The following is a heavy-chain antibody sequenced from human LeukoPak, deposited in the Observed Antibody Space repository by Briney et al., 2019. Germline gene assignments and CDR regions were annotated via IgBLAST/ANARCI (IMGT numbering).Heavy chain of an antibody. J-gene: IGHJ6*02. V-gene: IGHV1-2*02. Sequence: ASVKVSCKASGYTFTGYYMHWVRQAPGQGLEWMGWINPNSGGTNYAQKFQGRVTMTRDTSISTAYMELSRLRPDDTAVYYCAREYSSSWPYYYYYGMDVWGQGTTVTVSS. D-gene: IGHD6-13*01. CDR3: AREYSSSWPYYYYYGMDV. CDR2: INPNSGGT. CDR1: GYTFTGYY.